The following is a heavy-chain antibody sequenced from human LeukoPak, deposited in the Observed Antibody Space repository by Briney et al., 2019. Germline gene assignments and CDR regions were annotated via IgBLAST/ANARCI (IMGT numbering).Heavy chain of an antibody. D-gene: IGHD1-26*01. Sequence: GGSLRLSCAASGFTVSSNYMSWVRQAPGKGLEWVSVIYRDGSIYYADSVKGRFTISRDNSKNTLYLQMNSLRAEDTAVYYCASVMGATDAFDIWGQGTMVTVSS. V-gene: IGHV3-66*01. J-gene: IGHJ3*02. CDR1: GFTVSSNY. CDR2: IYRDGSI. CDR3: ASVMGATDAFDI.